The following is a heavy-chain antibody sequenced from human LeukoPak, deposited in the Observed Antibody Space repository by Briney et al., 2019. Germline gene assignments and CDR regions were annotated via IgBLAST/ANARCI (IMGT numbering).Heavy chain of an antibody. J-gene: IGHJ6*03. CDR2: INHSGST. CDR1: GGSFSGYY. V-gene: IGHV4-34*01. D-gene: IGHD3-16*01. CDR3: AREVPLGGGTYCYYYMDV. Sequence: SETLSLTCAVYGGSFSGYYWSWIRQPPGKGLEWIGEINHSGSTNYNPSLKSRVTISVDTSKNQFSLKLSSVTAADTAVYYCAREVPLGGGTYCYYYMDVWGKGTTVTVSS.